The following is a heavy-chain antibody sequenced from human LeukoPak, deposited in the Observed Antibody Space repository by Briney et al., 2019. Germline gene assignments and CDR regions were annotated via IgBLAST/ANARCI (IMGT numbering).Heavy chain of an antibody. CDR3: ARDLDGYRSGNGA. Sequence: GGSLRLSCAASGFTFSNYWMHWVRQAPGKGLAWVSRINTDGSSTDYADSVKGRFTISRDNAKNTLYLQMNSLRAEDTAMYYCARDLDGYRSGNGAWGQGTLVTVSS. V-gene: IGHV3-74*01. CDR2: INTDGSST. D-gene: IGHD5-12*01. CDR1: GFTFSNYW. J-gene: IGHJ5*02.